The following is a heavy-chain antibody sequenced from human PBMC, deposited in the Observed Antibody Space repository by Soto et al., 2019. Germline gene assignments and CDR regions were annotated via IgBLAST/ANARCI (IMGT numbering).Heavy chain of an antibody. Sequence: GGSLRLSCAASGFTFTRYSMNWVRQAPGKGLEWVSSISSTTNYIHYGDSMKGRFTISRDNAKNSLYLEMNSLRAEDTAVYYCARESEDLTSNFDYWGQGTLVTVSS. V-gene: IGHV3-21*06. CDR3: ARESEDLTSNFDY. J-gene: IGHJ4*02. CDR2: ISSTTNYI. CDR1: GFTFTRYS.